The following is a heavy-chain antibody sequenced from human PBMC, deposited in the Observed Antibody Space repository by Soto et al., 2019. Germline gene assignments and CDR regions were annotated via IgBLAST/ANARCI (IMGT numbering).Heavy chain of an antibody. V-gene: IGHV2-5*01. CDR3: VHTSGWTHTT. J-gene: IGHJ5*02. D-gene: IGHD1-1*01. CDR2: LYWNDDN. Sequence: QITLKESGPTLVKPTQTLTLNCTVSGFSLTTYEMGVAWIRQPPGKALEWLALLYWNDDNRYSPSLKTRLTLTTDTSKTQVILTMTDMEPVDTATYYCVHTSGWTHTTWGQGTLVTVSS. CDR1: GFSLTTYEMG.